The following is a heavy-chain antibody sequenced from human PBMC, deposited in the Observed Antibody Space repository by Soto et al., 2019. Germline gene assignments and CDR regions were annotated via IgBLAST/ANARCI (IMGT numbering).Heavy chain of an antibody. CDR2: IGTAGDT. Sequence: GGSLRLSCAASGFTFSSYDMHWVRQATGKGLEWVSAIGTAGDTYYPGSVKGRFTISRENAKNSLYLQMNSLRAEDTAVYYCARDRAAAGYYYYYGMDVWGQGTTVTVSS. J-gene: IGHJ6*02. CDR3: ARDRAAAGYYYYYGMDV. CDR1: GFTFSSYD. D-gene: IGHD6-13*01. V-gene: IGHV3-13*01.